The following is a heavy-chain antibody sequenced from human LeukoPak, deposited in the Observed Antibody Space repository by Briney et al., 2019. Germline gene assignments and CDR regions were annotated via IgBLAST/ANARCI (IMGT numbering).Heavy chain of an antibody. CDR3: ARASYSYDINGWVPFDY. J-gene: IGHJ4*02. CDR2: IYTSGST. Sequence: SQTLSLTCTVSGNSISSGDYYWSWIRQPAGKGLEWIGRIYTSGSTYYNPSLKSRVTISGDTSKNQFSLRLSSVTAADTAVYYCARASYSYDINGWVPFDYWGQGTLVTVSS. V-gene: IGHV4-61*02. CDR1: GNSISSGDYY. D-gene: IGHD3-22*01.